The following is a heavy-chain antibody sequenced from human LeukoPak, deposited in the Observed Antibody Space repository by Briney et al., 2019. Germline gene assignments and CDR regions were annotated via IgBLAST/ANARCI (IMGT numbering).Heavy chain of an antibody. CDR3: ASAGGSGSYYFY. J-gene: IGHJ4*02. CDR2: INPSGGST. CDR1: GYTFTSYY. V-gene: IGHV1-46*01. Sequence: GASVKVSCKASGYTFTSYYMHWVRQAPGQGLEWMGIINPSGGSTSYAQKFQGRVTMTRDTSTGTVYMELSSLRSEDTAVYYCASAGGSGSYYFYWGQGTLVTVSS. D-gene: IGHD3-10*01.